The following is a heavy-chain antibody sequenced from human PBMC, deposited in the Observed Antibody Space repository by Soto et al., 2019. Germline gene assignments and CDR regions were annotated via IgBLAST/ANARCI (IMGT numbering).Heavy chain of an antibody. CDR2: ITTSGGST. CDR1: GFTFSNYV. Sequence: GGSLRLSCVASGFTFSNYVMTWVRQAPGKGLEWVSTITTSGGSTYYTDSVKGRFTISRDNSKNTLYPQVNSLRAEDTAVYYCAKGHGVDYYSYMDVWGKGTAVTVSS. CDR3: AKGHGVDYYSYMDV. D-gene: IGHD3-16*01. V-gene: IGHV3-23*01. J-gene: IGHJ6*03.